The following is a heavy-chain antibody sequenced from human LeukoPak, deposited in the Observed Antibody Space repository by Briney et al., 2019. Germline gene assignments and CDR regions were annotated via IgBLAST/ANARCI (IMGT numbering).Heavy chain of an antibody. V-gene: IGHV3-23*01. CDR2: ITGGGTAT. D-gene: IGHD6-19*01. CDR3: AKGQQWPDY. J-gene: IGHJ4*02. CDR1: GFTFSSYA. Sequence: GGSLRPSCAASGFTFSSYAMTWVRQAPGKGLEWVSAITGGGTATYYADSVKGRFTISRDNSKNTLYLQMNSLRAEDTAVNYCAKGQQWPDYWGQGTLVTVSS.